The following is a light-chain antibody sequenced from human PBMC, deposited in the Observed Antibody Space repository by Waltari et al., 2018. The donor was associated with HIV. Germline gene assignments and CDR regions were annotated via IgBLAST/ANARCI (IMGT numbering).Light chain of an antibody. V-gene: IGLV2-14*01. CDR2: EVT. CDR1: SSDVGVYNS. CDR3: SSYTSSNTPV. Sequence: QSALTQPASVSGSPGQSITISCTGTSSDVGVYNSVSWYQQHPGKAPKLMIYEVTNRPSGVSNRFSGSKSGNKASLTISGLQAEDEADYYCSSYTSSNTPVFGTGTKVTVL. J-gene: IGLJ1*01.